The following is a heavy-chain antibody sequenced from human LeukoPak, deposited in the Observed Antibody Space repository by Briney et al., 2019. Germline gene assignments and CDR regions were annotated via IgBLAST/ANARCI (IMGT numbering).Heavy chain of an antibody. V-gene: IGHV3-33*03. CDR3: VVILVPGGVWHFDL. Sequence: GGSLRLSCVASGLTFRNYGFHWVRQAPGKGLGWVAIIYFGGGTTKYYAESVKDRFTITRDDSRDTLYLQMNSLRAEDTAVYYCVVILVPGGVWHFDLWGRGTLATVSS. CDR1: GLTFRNYG. CDR2: IYFGGGTTK. J-gene: IGHJ2*01. D-gene: IGHD2-2*01.